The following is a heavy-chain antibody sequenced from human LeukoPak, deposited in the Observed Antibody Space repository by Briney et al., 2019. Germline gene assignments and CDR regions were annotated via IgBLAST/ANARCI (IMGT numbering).Heavy chain of an antibody. D-gene: IGHD6-6*01. CDR3: TRDSGSYSSSYRFDS. Sequence: SQTLSLTCAVSGDSVSSNSAAWNWIRQSPSRGLEWLGRTYYNSKWYNDYAVSVKSRITINPDTSENQFSLQLNSVTPEDTAVYYCTRDSGSYSSSYRFDSWGQGTLVTVSS. CDR1: GDSVSSNSAA. CDR2: TYYNSKWYN. J-gene: IGHJ4*02. V-gene: IGHV6-1*01.